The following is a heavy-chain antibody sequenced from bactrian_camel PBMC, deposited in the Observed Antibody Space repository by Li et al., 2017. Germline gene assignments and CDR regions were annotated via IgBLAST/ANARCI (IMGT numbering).Heavy chain of an antibody. Sequence: VQLVESGGGSVQAGEALRLSCTAPRFDFNTCDMNWVRQAPGKGLEWVSSISILGGTTYYADSVKGRSTISQDSATNTVYLQMDNLDPHDTGMYFCAADSGTYCSVRARLNDYEYNYWGQGTQVTVSS. V-gene: IGHV3S40*01. CDR1: RFDFNTCD. D-gene: IGHD1*01. CDR3: AADSGTYCSVRARLNDYEYNY. J-gene: IGHJ4*01. CDR2: ISILGGTT.